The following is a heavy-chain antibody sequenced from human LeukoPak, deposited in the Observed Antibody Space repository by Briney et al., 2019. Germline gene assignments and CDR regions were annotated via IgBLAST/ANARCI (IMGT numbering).Heavy chain of an antibody. J-gene: IGHJ4*02. V-gene: IGHV3-7*03. CDR1: GFTFSTYW. CDR3: AGGTGFIIKD. CDR2: IKQDGSEK. Sequence: PGGSLRLSCAASGFTFSTYWMHWVRQAPGRGLEWVADIKQDGSEKNYVDSAKGRFTISRDNAKNSLYLQMNNLRVEDTAMYYCAGGTGFIIKDWGQGTLVTVSS. D-gene: IGHD3-9*01.